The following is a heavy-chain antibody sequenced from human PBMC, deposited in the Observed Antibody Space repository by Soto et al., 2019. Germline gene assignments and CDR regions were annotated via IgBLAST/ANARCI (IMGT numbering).Heavy chain of an antibody. J-gene: IGHJ6*02. D-gene: IGHD3-22*01. V-gene: IGHV3-30*18. CDR2: ISYDGSNK. CDR3: ANSYYYDSSGLDV. Sequence: PGGSLRLSCAASGFIFSSYGMHWVRQAPGKGLEWVAVISYDGSNKYYADSVKGRFTISRDNSKNTLYLQMNSLGAEDTAVYYCANSYYYDSSGLDVRGQGTTVTVSS. CDR1: GFIFSSYG.